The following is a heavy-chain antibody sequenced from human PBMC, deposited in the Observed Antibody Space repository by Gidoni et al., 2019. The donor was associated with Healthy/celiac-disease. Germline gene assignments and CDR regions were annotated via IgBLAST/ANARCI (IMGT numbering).Heavy chain of an antibody. CDR3: ARDGEYYYGSGSYHDAFDI. CDR2: ISSRSSYI. Sequence: EVPLVESGGGLVKPGGFLRLSCAASGFPSSRYSINWVRQAPGKGLVWVSAISSRSSYIYYADSVKGRFTISRDNAKNSLYLQMNSLRAEDTAVYYCARDGEYYYGSGSYHDAFDIWGQGTMVTVSS. D-gene: IGHD3-10*01. J-gene: IGHJ3*02. CDR1: GFPSSRYS. V-gene: IGHV3-21*01.